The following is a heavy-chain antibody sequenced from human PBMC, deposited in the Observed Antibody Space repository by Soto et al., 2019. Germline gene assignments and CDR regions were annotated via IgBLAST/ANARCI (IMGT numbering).Heavy chain of an antibody. J-gene: IGHJ6*02. CDR3: ARRSAAGEKNYYYGMDV. Sequence: QVQLVQSGAEVKKPGASVKVSCKASGYTFTSYGISWVRQSPGQGLEWMGWISAYNGNTNYAQKLQGRVTMTTDTSTSTAYMELRSLRSDDTAGYYCARRSAAGEKNYYYGMDVWGQGTTVTVSS. CDR1: GYTFTSYG. D-gene: IGHD6-13*01. CDR2: ISAYNGNT. V-gene: IGHV1-18*01.